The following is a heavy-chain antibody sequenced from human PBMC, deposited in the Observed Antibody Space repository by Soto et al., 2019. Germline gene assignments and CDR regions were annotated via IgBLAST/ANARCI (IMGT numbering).Heavy chain of an antibody. D-gene: IGHD5-18*01. V-gene: IGHV1-24*01. Sequence: GASVKVSCEVSGYTVSELSMHWVRQAPGKGLEWMGGFDPEDGETIYAQKFQGRVTMTEDTSTDTAYMELSSLRSEDTAVYYCATVIPAMVTYDKHAFDYWGQGTLVTDSS. J-gene: IGHJ4*02. CDR2: FDPEDGET. CDR1: GYTVSELS. CDR3: ATVIPAMVTYDKHAFDY.